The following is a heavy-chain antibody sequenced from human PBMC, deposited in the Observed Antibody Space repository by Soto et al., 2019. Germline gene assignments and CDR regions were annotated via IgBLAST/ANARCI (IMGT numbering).Heavy chain of an antibody. CDR3: ARDYGDYVFGGYDYYGLDV. Sequence: GGSLRLSCAASGFTFSSYVMHWVRQAPGKGLEWVAVIWNDGNSEYYEDSVKGRFTISGDNSKNTLSLQMTSLKAEDTAVYYGARDYGDYVFGGYDYYGLDVWGQGTTVTVSS. D-gene: IGHD4-17*01. V-gene: IGHV3-33*01. CDR2: IWNDGNSE. CDR1: GFTFSSYV. J-gene: IGHJ6*02.